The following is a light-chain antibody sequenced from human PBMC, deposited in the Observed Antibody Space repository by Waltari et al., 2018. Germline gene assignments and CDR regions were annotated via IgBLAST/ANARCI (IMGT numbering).Light chain of an antibody. Sequence: ITCRASQSITNLLAWYQQKPGKAPKLLIYRASNVESGVPSRFSGSGSGTEFTLTISSLQPDDFATYYCQQYDNYWTFGQGTKVEIK. CDR2: RAS. J-gene: IGKJ1*01. CDR1: QSITNL. V-gene: IGKV1-5*03. CDR3: QQYDNYWT.